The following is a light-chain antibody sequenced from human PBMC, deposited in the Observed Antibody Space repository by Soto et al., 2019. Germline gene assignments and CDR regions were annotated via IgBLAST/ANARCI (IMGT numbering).Light chain of an antibody. CDR3: AVWDDRLGGMV. CDR2: NNI. Sequence: QSVLTQPPSASGTPGQRVTISCSGSSSNIETNTVDWYQHLPGTAPKVLIFNNIQRPSGVPDRFSGSKSGTSASLAISGLQAEDEADYYCAVWDDRLGGMVFGGGTKLPVL. V-gene: IGLV1-44*01. J-gene: IGLJ2*01. CDR1: SSNIETNT.